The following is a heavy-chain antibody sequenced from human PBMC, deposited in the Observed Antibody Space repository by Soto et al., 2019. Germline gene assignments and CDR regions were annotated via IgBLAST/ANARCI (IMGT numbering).Heavy chain of an antibody. J-gene: IGHJ5*02. V-gene: IGHV1-2*04. Sequence: GASVKVSCKASGYTFTGYYMHWVRQAPGQGLEWMGWINPNSGGTNYAQKFQGWVTMTRDTSISTAYMELSRLRSDDTAVYYCARDWPGITGTTWGPNWFDPWGQGTLVTVSS. CDR2: INPNSGGT. CDR3: ARDWPGITGTTWGPNWFDP. CDR1: GYTFTGYY. D-gene: IGHD1-20*01.